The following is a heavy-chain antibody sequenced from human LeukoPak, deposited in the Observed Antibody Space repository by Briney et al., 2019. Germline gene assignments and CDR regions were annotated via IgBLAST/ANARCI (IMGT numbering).Heavy chain of an antibody. Sequence: SETLSLTCAVYGGSFSGYYWSWIRQPPGKGLEWIGEINHSGSTNYNPSLKSRVTISVDTSKNQSSLKLSSVTAADTAVYYCARGSSGWYVTKIPGAFDYWGQGTLVTVSS. CDR2: INHSGST. V-gene: IGHV4-34*01. CDR1: GGSFSGYY. D-gene: IGHD6-19*01. CDR3: ARGSSGWYVTKIPGAFDY. J-gene: IGHJ4*02.